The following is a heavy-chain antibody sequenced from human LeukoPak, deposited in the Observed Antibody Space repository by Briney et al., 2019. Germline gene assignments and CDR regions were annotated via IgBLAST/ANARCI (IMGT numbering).Heavy chain of an antibody. D-gene: IGHD2-2*01. Sequence: GASVKVSCKAFGYTFTGYYMHWVRQAPGQGLEWMGWINLNSGGTNYEQKFQGRVTMTRDTSISTAYMELSRLRSDDTAVYYCARGEVVVVPAAMQNYWGQGTLVTVSS. V-gene: IGHV1-2*02. CDR2: INLNSGGT. CDR3: ARGEVVVVPAAMQNY. J-gene: IGHJ4*02. CDR1: GYTFTGYY.